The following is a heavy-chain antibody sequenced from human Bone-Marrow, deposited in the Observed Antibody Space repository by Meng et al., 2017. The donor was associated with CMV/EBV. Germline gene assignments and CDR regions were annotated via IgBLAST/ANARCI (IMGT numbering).Heavy chain of an antibody. CDR1: GFTFSSYS. D-gene: IGHD2-2*01. Sequence: GESLKISCAASGFTFSSYSMNWVRQAPGKGLEWVSSIISSSSYIYYADSVKGRFTISRDNAKNSLYLQMNSLRAEDTAVYYCARVGDRYCSSTSCSPFDYWGQGPLVPVSS. V-gene: IGHV3-21*01. CDR2: IISSSSYI. J-gene: IGHJ4*02. CDR3: ARVGDRYCSSTSCSPFDY.